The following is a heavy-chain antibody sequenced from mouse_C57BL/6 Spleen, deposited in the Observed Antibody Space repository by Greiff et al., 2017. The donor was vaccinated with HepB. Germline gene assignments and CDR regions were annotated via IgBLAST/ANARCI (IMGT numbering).Heavy chain of an antibody. CDR1: GYTFTSYW. D-gene: IGHD1-1*01. V-gene: IGHV1-55*01. Sequence: QVQLQQPGAELVKPGASVKMSCKASGYTFTSYWITWVKQRPGQGLEWIGDIYPGSGSTNYNEKFKSKATLTVDTSSSTAYMQLSSLTSEDSAVYYCARMGTTVVEGYYYAMDYWGQGTSVTVSS. J-gene: IGHJ4*01. CDR2: IYPGSGST. CDR3: ARMGTTVVEGYYYAMDY.